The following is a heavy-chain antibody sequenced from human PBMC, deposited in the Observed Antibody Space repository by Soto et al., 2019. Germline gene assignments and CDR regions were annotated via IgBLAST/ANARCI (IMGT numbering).Heavy chain of an antibody. J-gene: IGHJ6*02. D-gene: IGHD2-8*01. Sequence: GGSLRLSCSASGFTFSSYAMHWVRQAPGKGLEWVAVISYDGSNKYYADSVKGRFTISRDNSKNTLYLQMNSLRAEDTAVYYCARDLGEVIMVYATDYYYYGMDVWGQGTTVTVSS. V-gene: IGHV3-30-3*01. CDR3: ARDLGEVIMVYATDYYYYGMDV. CDR1: GFTFSSYA. CDR2: ISYDGSNK.